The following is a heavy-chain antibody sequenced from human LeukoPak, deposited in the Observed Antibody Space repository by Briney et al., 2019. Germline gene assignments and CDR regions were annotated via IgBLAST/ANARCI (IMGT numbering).Heavy chain of an antibody. Sequence: SGGSLRLSCAASGFTFNTYSMNWLRQAPGKGLEWVSSISSSSKYIYYADSVKGRFTISRDNAKNSLYLQMNSLRAEDTAVYYCASQVGAEAGTPVDYYYYMDVWGKGTTGTVSS. J-gene: IGHJ6*03. V-gene: IGHV3-21*01. CDR2: ISSSSKYI. CDR3: ASQVGAEAGTPVDYYYYMDV. CDR1: GFTFNTYS. D-gene: IGHD6-13*01.